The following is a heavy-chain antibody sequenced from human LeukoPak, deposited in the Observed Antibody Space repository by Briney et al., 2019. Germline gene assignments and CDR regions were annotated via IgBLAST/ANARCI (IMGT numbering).Heavy chain of an antibody. J-gene: IGHJ5*01. CDR2: MNPNNGDT. Sequence: ASVKVSCKASGYTFTDYYMYWVRQAPGQGLEWMGWMNPNNGDTTYVQTFQDRVTMTRDTSITTVYMELSRLRSDDTAVYYCARGREVTKAESPPFDSWGQGTLVTVSS. CDR3: ARGREVTKAESPPFDS. CDR1: GYTFTDYY. V-gene: IGHV1-2*02. D-gene: IGHD4-17*01.